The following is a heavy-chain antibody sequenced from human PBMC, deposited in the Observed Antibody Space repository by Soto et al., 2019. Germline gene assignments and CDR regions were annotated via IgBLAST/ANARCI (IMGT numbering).Heavy chain of an antibody. V-gene: IGHV3-33*01. CDR2: IWYDGGNK. Sequence: QVQLVESGGGVVQPGRSLRLSCAASGLNFSSYVMHWVRQAPGKGLEWVAVIWYDGGNKYYADSVKGRFTISRDNSKNTLYLQMISLRAEETAVYYCARDGQWLPPDGLRSSYYFDYWGQGTLVTVSS. J-gene: IGHJ4*02. D-gene: IGHD6-19*01. CDR3: ARDGQWLPPDGLRSSYYFDY. CDR1: GLNFSSYV.